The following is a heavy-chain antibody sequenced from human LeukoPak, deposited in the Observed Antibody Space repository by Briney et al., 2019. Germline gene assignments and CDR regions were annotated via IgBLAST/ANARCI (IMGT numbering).Heavy chain of an antibody. V-gene: IGHV3-33*01. J-gene: IGHJ3*02. D-gene: IGHD1-14*01. CDR3: ARSRASGDAFDI. CDR2: IWYDGSNK. CDR1: GFTFSSYG. Sequence: GGSLRLSCAASGFTFSSYGMHWVRQAPGKGLEWVAVIWYDGSNKYYADSVKGRFTISRDNSKNTLYLQMNSLRAEDTAVYYCARSRASGDAFDIWGQGTMVTVSS.